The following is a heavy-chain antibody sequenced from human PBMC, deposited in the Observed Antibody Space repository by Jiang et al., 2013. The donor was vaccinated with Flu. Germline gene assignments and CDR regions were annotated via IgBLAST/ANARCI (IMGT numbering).Heavy chain of an antibody. CDR2: IRSKAYGGTT. V-gene: IGHV3-49*03. CDR1: GFTFGDYA. CDR3: TRTGETYSNYPYYFDY. J-gene: IGHJ4*02. Sequence: GLVQPGGSLRLSCSASGFTFGDYAMSWFRQAPGKGLEWVGFIRSKAYGGTTEYAASVKGRFTISRDDSKSIAYLQMNSLKTEDTAVYYCTRTGETYSNYPYYFDYWGQGTLVTVSS. D-gene: IGHD4-11*01.